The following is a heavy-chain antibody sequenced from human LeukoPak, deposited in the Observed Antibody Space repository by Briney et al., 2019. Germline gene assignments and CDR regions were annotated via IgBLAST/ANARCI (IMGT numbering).Heavy chain of an antibody. CDR1: GGSISSHY. Sequence: SETLSLTCTVSGGSISSHYWSWIRQPPGKGLEWIGYIYYSGSTNYNPSLKSQVTISVDTSKNQFSLKLSSVTAADTAVYYCARASIVVVPAAIFGFDPWGQGTLVTVSS. CDR2: IYYSGST. J-gene: IGHJ5*02. CDR3: ARASIVVVPAAIFGFDP. D-gene: IGHD2-2*02. V-gene: IGHV4-59*11.